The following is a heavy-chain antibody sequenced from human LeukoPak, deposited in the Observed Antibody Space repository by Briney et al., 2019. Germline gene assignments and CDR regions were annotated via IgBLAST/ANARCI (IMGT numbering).Heavy chain of an antibody. CDR1: GFTFITYS. J-gene: IGHJ6*03. V-gene: IGHV3-21*01. CDR2: ISSSSDYI. D-gene: IGHD6-6*01. CDR3: ARDNRGWQGIAARPKRSDYYYMDV. Sequence: GGSLRLSCVASGFTFITYSMNWVRQAPGKGLEWVSSISSSSDYIYYADSVKGRFTISRDNAKNSLYLQMNSLRAEDTAVYYCARDNRGWQGIAARPKRSDYYYMDVWGKGTTVTVSS.